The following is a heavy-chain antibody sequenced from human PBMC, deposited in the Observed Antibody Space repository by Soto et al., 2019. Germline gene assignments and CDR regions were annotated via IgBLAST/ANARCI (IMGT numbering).Heavy chain of an antibody. Sequence: GGSLRLSCAASGFTFSSYSMNWVRQAPGKGLEWVSYISSSSSTIYYANSVKGRFTISRDKAKNSRYLQMNSMRDEATAVYYCARAPSYPRWLQFPYYYYGMDVWGQGTTVTVSS. CDR2: ISSSSSTI. J-gene: IGHJ6*02. CDR3: ARAPSYPRWLQFPYYYYGMDV. V-gene: IGHV3-48*02. D-gene: IGHD5-12*01. CDR1: GFTFSSYS.